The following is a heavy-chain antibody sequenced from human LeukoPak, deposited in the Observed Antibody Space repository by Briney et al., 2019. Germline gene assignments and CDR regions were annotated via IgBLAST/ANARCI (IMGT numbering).Heavy chain of an antibody. CDR2: ISGSGAGT. D-gene: IGHD2-15*01. CDR3: AKGGTMTKKGYFDY. Sequence: GGSLRLSCAASGFTFNTYAMSWVRQAPGKGLEWVSGISGSGAGTYYADSVKGRFTISRDNSKNTLHLQMNSLRAEDTAVYYCAKGGTMTKKGYFDYWGQGTLVTVSS. CDR1: GFTFNTYA. J-gene: IGHJ4*02. V-gene: IGHV3-23*01.